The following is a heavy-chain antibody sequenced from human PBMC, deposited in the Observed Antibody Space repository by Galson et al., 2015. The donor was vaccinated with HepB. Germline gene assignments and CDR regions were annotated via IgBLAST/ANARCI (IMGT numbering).Heavy chain of an antibody. D-gene: IGHD3-3*01. CDR2: INAGNGHT. J-gene: IGHJ4*02. CDR3: AKGSIFGVGVDY. V-gene: IGHV1-3*01. Sequence: SVKVSCKASGNTFTRYTINWVRQAPGQRLEWMGWINAGNGHTEYSQNFQGRVTITRDASATTAYMELSSLRFEDTAVYYCAKGSIFGVGVDYWGQGTLVTVSS. CDR1: GNTFTRYT.